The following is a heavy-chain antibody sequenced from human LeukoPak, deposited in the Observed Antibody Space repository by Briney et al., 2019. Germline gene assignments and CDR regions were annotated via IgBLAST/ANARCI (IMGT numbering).Heavy chain of an antibody. CDR1: GGSISSYY. V-gene: IGHV4-4*07. CDR3: ASGRRSTSCCNFDY. Sequence: PSETLSLTCTVSGGSISSYYWSWIRQPAGKGLEWIGRIYTSGSTNYNPSLKSRVTMSVDTSKNQFSLKLSSVTAADTAVYYCASGRRSTSCCNFDYWGQGTLVTVSS. D-gene: IGHD2-2*01. CDR2: IYTSGST. J-gene: IGHJ4*02.